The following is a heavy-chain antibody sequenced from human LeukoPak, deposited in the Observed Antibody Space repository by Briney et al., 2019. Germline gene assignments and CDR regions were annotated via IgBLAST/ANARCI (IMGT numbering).Heavy chain of an antibody. CDR1: GGSISSYY. CDR2: IYYSGST. Sequence: PSETLSLTCTVSGGSISSYYWSWIRQPPGKGLEWIGYIYYSGSTNYNPSLKSRVTISVDTSKNQFSLKLSSVTAADTAVYYCARDQGDCSGGSCYVWFDPWGQGNLVTVSS. D-gene: IGHD2-15*01. CDR3: ARDQGDCSGGSCYVWFDP. J-gene: IGHJ5*02. V-gene: IGHV4-59*01.